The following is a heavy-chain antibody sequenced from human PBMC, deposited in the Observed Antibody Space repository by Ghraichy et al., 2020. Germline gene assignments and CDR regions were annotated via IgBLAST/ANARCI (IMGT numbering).Heavy chain of an antibody. CDR1: GFTFSSYA. D-gene: IGHD1-1*01. CDR3: AKDWNDAFDI. J-gene: IGHJ3*02. V-gene: IGHV3-23*01. Sequence: LSLTCAASGFTFSSYAMSWVRQAPGKGLEWVLAISGSGGSTYYADSVKGRFTISRDNSKNTLYLQMNSLRAEDTAVYYCAKDWNDAFDIWGQGTMVTVSS. CDR2: ISGSGGST.